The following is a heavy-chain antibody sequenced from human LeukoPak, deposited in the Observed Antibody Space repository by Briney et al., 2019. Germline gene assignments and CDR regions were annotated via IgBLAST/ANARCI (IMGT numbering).Heavy chain of an antibody. CDR1: GGSISNYY. Sequence: KPSETLSLTCTVSGGSISNYYWSWIRQPPGKGLEWIGYIYYSGSTNYNPPLKSRVTISVDTSRNQFSLKLSSVTAADTAVYYCARGGYSYEARYYFDYWGQGALVTVSS. J-gene: IGHJ4*02. V-gene: IGHV4-59*01. D-gene: IGHD5-18*01. CDR2: IYYSGST. CDR3: ARGGYSYEARYYFDY.